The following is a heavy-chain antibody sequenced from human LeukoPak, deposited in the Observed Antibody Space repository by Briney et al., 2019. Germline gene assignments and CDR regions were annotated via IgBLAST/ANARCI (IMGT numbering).Heavy chain of an antibody. CDR1: GYTFTGYY. D-gene: IGHD3-22*01. J-gene: IGHJ4*02. V-gene: IGHV1-2*02. CDR3: ARDDPSYDSSGYYFFTGVTIDY. Sequence: GASVKVSCKASGYTFTGYYMHWVRQAPGQGLEWMGWINPNSGGTNYAQKFQGRVTMTRDTSISTACMELSRLRSDDTAVYYCARDDPSYDSSGYYFFTGVTIDYWGQGTLVTVSS. CDR2: INPNSGGT.